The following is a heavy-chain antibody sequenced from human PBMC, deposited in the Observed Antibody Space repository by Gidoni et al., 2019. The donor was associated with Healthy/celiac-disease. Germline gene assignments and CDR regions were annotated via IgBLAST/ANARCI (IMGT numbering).Heavy chain of an antibody. CDR1: GGSISSSSYY. Sequence: QLQLQESGPGLVKPSETLSLTCTVSGGSISSSSYYWGWIRQPPGQGLEWIGSIYYSGSTYYNPSLKSRVTISVDTSKNQFSLKLSSVTAADTAVYYCARKRGYSYDYWGQGTLVTVSS. J-gene: IGHJ4*02. CDR3: ARKRGYSYDY. D-gene: IGHD5-18*01. CDR2: IYYSGST. V-gene: IGHV4-39*01.